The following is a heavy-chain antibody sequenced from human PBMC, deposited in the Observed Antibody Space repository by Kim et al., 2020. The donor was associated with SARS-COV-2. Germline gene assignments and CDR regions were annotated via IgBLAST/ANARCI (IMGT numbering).Heavy chain of an antibody. CDR3: ARVGNLAAADY. J-gene: IGHJ4*02. Sequence: SETLSLTCTVSGGSISSYYWSWIRQPAGKGLEWIGRIYTSGSTNYNPSLKSRVTMSVDTSKNQFSLKLSSVTAADTAVYYCARVGNLAAADYWAREPWSPSPQ. V-gene: IGHV4-4*07. CDR2: IYTSGST. D-gene: IGHD6-25*01. CDR1: GGSISSYY.